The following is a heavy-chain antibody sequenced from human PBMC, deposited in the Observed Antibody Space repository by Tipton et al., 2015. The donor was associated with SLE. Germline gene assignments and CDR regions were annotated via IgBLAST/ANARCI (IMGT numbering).Heavy chain of an antibody. V-gene: IGHV3-33*01. CDR3: ARAGFTVTTPDY. D-gene: IGHD4-17*01. J-gene: IGHJ4*02. CDR1: GFTFSSYG. CDR2: IGYDGSNK. Sequence: SGFTFSSYGIHWVRQAPGTGLEWVAFIGYDGSNKYYADSVKGRFTISSDSSKNTVYLQMNSLRAEDTAVYYCARAGFTVTTPDYWGQGTLVTVSS.